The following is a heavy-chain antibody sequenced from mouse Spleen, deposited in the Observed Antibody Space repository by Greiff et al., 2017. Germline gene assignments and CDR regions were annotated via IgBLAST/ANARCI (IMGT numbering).Heavy chain of an antibody. CDR2: ISSGSSTI. CDR3: ARNGYYGSSGYFDY. CDR1: GFTFSDYG. Sequence: EVMLVESGGGLVKPGGSLKLSCAASGFTFSDYGMHWVRQAPEKGLEWVAYISSGSSTIYYADTVKGRFTISRDNAKNTLFLQMTSLRSEDTAMYYCARNGYYGSSGYFDYWGQGTTLTVSS. V-gene: IGHV5-17*01. D-gene: IGHD1-1*01. J-gene: IGHJ2*01.